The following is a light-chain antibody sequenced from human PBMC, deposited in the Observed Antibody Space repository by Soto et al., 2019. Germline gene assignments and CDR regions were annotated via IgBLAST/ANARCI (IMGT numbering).Light chain of an antibody. V-gene: IGKV2-30*02. CDR3: MQGSHWPLT. CDR1: QSLVHSDGIAY. Sequence: VVVTPSPLSPPVPPGQAASISCRAKQSLVHSDGIAYFSWFQQRPGQSPRRLLFEVSKRHSGVPDRFSGSGSGTDFTLKISRVEAEDVGVYYCMQGSHWPLTFGGGTKVDI. J-gene: IGKJ4*01. CDR2: EVS.